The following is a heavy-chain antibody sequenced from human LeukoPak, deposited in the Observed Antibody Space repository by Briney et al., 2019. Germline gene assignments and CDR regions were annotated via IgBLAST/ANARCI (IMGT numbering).Heavy chain of an antibody. CDR1: GFTFNNAG. V-gene: IGHV3-15*01. J-gene: IGHJ2*01. Sequence: PGGSLRLSCAASGFTFNNAGMSWVRQAPGKGLEWVGRIKSKRDDGAADYAETVKGRFTISRDDSKNTLYLQMNSLKTDDTAMYYCTTLRTTTISTPAYWYFDLWGRGTLVTVSS. CDR3: TTLRTTTISTPAYWYFDL. D-gene: IGHD4-11*01. CDR2: IKSKRDDGAA.